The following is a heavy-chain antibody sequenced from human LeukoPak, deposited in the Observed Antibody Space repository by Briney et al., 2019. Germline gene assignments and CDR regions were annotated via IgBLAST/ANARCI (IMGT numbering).Heavy chain of an antibody. CDR1: GGSISSSSYY. D-gene: IGHD2-15*01. J-gene: IGHJ4*02. CDR2: IYYSGST. V-gene: IGHV4-39*01. CDR3: ARLRIDPHYFDY. Sequence: SETLSLTCTVSGGSISSSSYYWGWIRQPPRKGLEWIGSIYYSGSTYYNPSLKSRVTISVDTSKNQFSLKLSSVTAADTAVYYCARLRIDPHYFDYWGQGTLVTVSS.